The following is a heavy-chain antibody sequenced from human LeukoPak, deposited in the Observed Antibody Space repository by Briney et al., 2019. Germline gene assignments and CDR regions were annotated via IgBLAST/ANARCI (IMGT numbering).Heavy chain of an antibody. Sequence: ASVKVSCKASGYAFTDYYMHWVRQAPGQGLEWMGWINPDSGGTNYPQKFQGRVTMTRDTSISTAYIDLSSLRSDDTAVYYCASGAIGGGAFDIWGQGTMVTVSS. CDR2: INPDSGGT. CDR3: ASGAIGGGAFDI. D-gene: IGHD3-16*01. V-gene: IGHV1-2*02. CDR1: GYAFTDYY. J-gene: IGHJ3*02.